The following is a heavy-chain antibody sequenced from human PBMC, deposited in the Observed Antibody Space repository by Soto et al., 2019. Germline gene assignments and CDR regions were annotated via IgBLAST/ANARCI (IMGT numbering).Heavy chain of an antibody. J-gene: IGHJ4*02. D-gene: IGHD2-2*01. CDR2: INHSVST. Sequence: QVQLQQWGAGLLKPSETLSLTCAVYGGSFSGYYWSWIRQPPGKGLEWIGEINHSVSTNYNPSLKSRVTISVDTSKNQFSLKLSSVTAADTAVYYCASAVVPAATASYWGQGTLVTVSS. CDR1: GGSFSGYY. CDR3: ASAVVPAATASY. V-gene: IGHV4-34*01.